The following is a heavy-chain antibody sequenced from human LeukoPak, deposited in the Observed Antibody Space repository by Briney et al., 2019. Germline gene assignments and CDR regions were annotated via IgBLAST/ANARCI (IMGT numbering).Heavy chain of an antibody. Sequence: GGSLRLSCAASGFSFRNYWMTWVRQAPGKGLEWLSNIKQDESENYYADSVKGRFTISRDNAKNSLFLQMNNLRAEDTAVYYCGTLVTGTIPYIIYWGQGTLVTVSS. J-gene: IGHJ4*02. CDR2: IKQDESEN. D-gene: IGHD1-20*01. V-gene: IGHV3-7*01. CDR1: GFSFRNYW. CDR3: GTLVTGTIPYIIY.